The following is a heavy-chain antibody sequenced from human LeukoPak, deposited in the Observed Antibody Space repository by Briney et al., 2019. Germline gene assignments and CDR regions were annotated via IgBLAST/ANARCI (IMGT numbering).Heavy chain of an antibody. CDR3: AKGYSSGWFYYFDY. J-gene: IGHJ4*02. V-gene: IGHV3-23*01. Sequence: GGSLRLSCAASGFTFNNYGMGWVRQTPGKGLEWVATIGTSGANTYHADSVKGRFTISRDNSKNTLYLQMNSLRAEDTAVYYCAKGYSSGWFYYFDYWGQGTLVTVSS. CDR1: GFTFNNYG. D-gene: IGHD6-19*01. CDR2: IGTSGANT.